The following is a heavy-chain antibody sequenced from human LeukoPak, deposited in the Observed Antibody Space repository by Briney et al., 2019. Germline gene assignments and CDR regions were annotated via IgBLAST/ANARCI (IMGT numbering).Heavy chain of an antibody. Sequence: GGSLRLSCAASGFTFSSYAMSWVRQAPGKGLEWVSAISGSGGSTYYADSVKGRFAISRDNSKNTLYLQMNSLRAEDTAVYYCAKAMSGYDFRLDYWGQGTLVTVSS. D-gene: IGHD5-12*01. J-gene: IGHJ4*02. V-gene: IGHV3-23*01. CDR3: AKAMSGYDFRLDY. CDR1: GFTFSSYA. CDR2: ISGSGGST.